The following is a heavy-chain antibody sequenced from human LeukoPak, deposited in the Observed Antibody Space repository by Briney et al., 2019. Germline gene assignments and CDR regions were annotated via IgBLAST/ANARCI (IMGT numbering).Heavy chain of an antibody. CDR2: IIPMFGAT. CDR3: AREGGVVGATTGRRGFDI. J-gene: IGHJ3*02. CDR1: GGTFSTYS. D-gene: IGHD1-26*01. Sequence: SVKVSCKASGGTFSTYSINWVRQAPGQGLEWMGGIIPMFGATNHALSFQGRVTFTADESTSTAYMELSSLRSEDTAVYYCAREGGVVGATTGRRGFDIWAKGQWSPSLQ. V-gene: IGHV1-69*13.